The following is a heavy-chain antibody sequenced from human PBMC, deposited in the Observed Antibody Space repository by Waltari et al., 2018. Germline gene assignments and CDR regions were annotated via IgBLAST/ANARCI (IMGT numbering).Heavy chain of an antibody. V-gene: IGHV1-8*02. CDR3: ASAKWA. D-gene: IGHD1-26*01. CDR2: MHPNSGNT. CDR1: AYTFTSDD. J-gene: IGHJ4*02. Sequence: QVQLVQAGAEVKKPGASVKVCCEDSAYTFTSDDINWVRQATGQGLEWMGSMHPNSGNTGYAQKFQGRVPMTRNTSRSTAYMELSSLRSEDTAVYYCASAKWAWGQGTLGTVSS.